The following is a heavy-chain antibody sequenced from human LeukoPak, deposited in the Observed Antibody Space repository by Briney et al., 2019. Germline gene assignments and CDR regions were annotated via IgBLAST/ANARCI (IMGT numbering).Heavy chain of an antibody. CDR1: GFTFSDYY. CDR2: ISSSCSTI. CDR3: ASVDTAMVGDY. J-gene: IGHJ4*02. Sequence: GGSLRLSCAASGFTFSDYYMSWIRQAPGKGLEGVSYISSSCSTIYYADSVKGRFTISRDNAKNSLYLQMNSLRAEDTAVYYCASVDTAMVGDYWGQGTLVTVSS. D-gene: IGHD5-18*01. V-gene: IGHV3-11*01.